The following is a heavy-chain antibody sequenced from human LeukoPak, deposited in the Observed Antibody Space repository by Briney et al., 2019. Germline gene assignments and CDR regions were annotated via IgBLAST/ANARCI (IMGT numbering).Heavy chain of an antibody. V-gene: IGHV3-30*03. CDR2: ISYDGSNK. CDR3: AREGGITMIVVVGFDY. CDR1: GFTFSSYG. Sequence: QVQLVESGGGVVQPGRSLRLSCAASGFTFSSYGMHWVRQAPGKGLEWVAVISYDGSNKYYADSVKGRFTISRGNSKNTLYLQMNSLRAEDTAVYYCAREGGITMIVVVGFDYWGQGTLVTVSS. J-gene: IGHJ4*02. D-gene: IGHD3-22*01.